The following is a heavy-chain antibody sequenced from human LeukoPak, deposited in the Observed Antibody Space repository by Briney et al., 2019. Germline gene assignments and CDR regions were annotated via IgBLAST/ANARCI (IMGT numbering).Heavy chain of an antibody. V-gene: IGHV3-7*01. CDR1: GFTYTNYW. Sequence: GGSLRLSCAASGFTYTNYWVSWFRQAPGQGLEWVASIKQDGSERYYVDSVKGRFTISRDNAKNSLFLQLSSLRVEDTAVYYCARGSMHVYHLYTDYWGQGTVVTVSS. J-gene: IGHJ4*02. CDR3: ARGSMHVYHLYTDY. CDR2: IKQDGSER. D-gene: IGHD3-16*01.